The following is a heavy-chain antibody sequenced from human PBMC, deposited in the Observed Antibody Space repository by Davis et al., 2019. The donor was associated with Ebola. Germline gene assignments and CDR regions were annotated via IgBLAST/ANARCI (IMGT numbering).Heavy chain of an antibody. J-gene: IGHJ3*02. Sequence: SLMIPCSASGFTFHNYAMHWVRQAPGRGLASVSGINDNGGTTHYADSVKGRFTISRDDSRSTVYLQMSSLTVEDTALYYCVKDRRWSYAFDIWDQGTMVTVSS. CDR2: INDNGGTT. CDR3: VKDRRWSYAFDI. D-gene: IGHD3-3*01. CDR1: GFTFHNYA. V-gene: IGHV3-64D*06.